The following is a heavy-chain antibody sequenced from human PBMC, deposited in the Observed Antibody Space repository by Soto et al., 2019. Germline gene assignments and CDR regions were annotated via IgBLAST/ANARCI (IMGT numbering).Heavy chain of an antibody. V-gene: IGHV2-5*01. CDR3: AHGSGWLSDY. J-gene: IGHJ4*02. D-gene: IGHD6-19*01. CDR2: IYWNDDN. Sequence: QITLKESGPTLVKPTQTLTLTCTFSGFSLNSTAVGVNWIRQPPRKAQEWLALIYWNDDNHYSPSLRSRLTITKDTSKNQVVLTMTNMEPMDTATYYCAHGSGWLSDYWGQGTLVTVSS. CDR1: GFSLNSTAVG.